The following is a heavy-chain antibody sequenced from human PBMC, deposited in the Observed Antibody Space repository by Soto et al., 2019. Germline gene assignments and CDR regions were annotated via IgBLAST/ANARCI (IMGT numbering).Heavy chain of an antibody. D-gene: IGHD4-4*01. CDR1: GGSISSGDYY. CDR3: ARALRTVTDYYYGMDV. V-gene: IGHV4-30-4*01. Sequence: QVQLQESGPGLVKPSQTLSLTCTVSGGSISSGDYYWSWIRQPPGKGLEWIGCIYYSGSTYYNPSLKSPATISVDTSKNQFSLKLSSVSAADTAVYYCARALRTVTDYYYGMDVWGQGTTVTVSS. J-gene: IGHJ6*02. CDR2: IYYSGST.